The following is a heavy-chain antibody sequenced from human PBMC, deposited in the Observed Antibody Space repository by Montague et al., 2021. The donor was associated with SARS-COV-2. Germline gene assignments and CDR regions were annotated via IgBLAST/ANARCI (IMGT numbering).Heavy chain of an antibody. CDR2: ICYTGTI. CDR1: GGSISITNRY. V-gene: IGHV4-39*07. CDR3: ARCLPTWIDGPGYFDF. Sequence: SETLSLTCSVSGGSISITNRYWSWIRQPPGKGLEWIGTICYTGTIDYNTSLKSRVAISRDTSKNQFSLKVTSVTAADTAVYYCARCLPTWIDGPGYFDFWGQGSLVTVSS. J-gene: IGHJ4*02. D-gene: IGHD2-2*03.